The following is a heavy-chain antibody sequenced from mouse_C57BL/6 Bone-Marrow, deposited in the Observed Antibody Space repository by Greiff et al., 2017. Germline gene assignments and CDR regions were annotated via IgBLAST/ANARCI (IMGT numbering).Heavy chain of an antibody. CDR1: GYTFTDYY. D-gene: IGHD2-1*01. CDR2: INPNNGGT. CDR3: ARRLYYGLPFDY. V-gene: IGHV1-26*01. J-gene: IGHJ2*01. Sequence: EVKLQQSGPELVKPGASVKISCKASGYTFTDYYMNWVKQSHGKSLEWIGDINPNNGGTSYNQKFKGKATLTVDKSSSTAYMELRSLTSEDSAVYYCARRLYYGLPFDYWGQGTTLTVSS.